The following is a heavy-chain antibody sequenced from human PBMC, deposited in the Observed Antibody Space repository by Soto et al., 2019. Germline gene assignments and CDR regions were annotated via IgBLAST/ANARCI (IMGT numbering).Heavy chain of an antibody. Sequence: QVQLEQSGPEVKKPGSSVKVSCKASGGTFRNSAISWVRQAPGQGLEWMGGIMPIFRTPDYAQKFQGRGTITADESASTAYMELTGLRSDDTAVYYCARDNDRPQLGGNYYYILDVWGHGTTVTVSS. CDR2: IMPIFRTP. CDR3: ARDNDRPQLGGNYYYILDV. CDR1: GGTFRNSA. J-gene: IGHJ6*02. V-gene: IGHV1-69*12. D-gene: IGHD1-1*01.